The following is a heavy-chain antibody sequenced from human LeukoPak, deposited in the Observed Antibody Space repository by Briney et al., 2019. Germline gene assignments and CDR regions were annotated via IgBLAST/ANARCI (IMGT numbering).Heavy chain of an antibody. CDR2: ITGSGATS. CDR1: GFTFSSCA. D-gene: IGHD3-22*01. V-gene: IGHV3-23*01. Sequence: GGSQRLSCSASGFTFSSCAMSWVRQAPGRGLQWVSSITGSGATSYYADSVRGRFIVSRDNSKNTLYLEMNSLRADDTAVYFCAKESTQVIEVYFDSWGQGTLVTVSS. CDR3: AKESTQVIEVYFDS. J-gene: IGHJ4*02.